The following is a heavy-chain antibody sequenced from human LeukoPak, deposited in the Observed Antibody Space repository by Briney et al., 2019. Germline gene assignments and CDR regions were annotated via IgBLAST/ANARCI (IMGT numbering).Heavy chain of an antibody. J-gene: IGHJ5*02. V-gene: IGHV5-10-1*01. CDR3: ARHLVVVAATVSRWFDP. CDR1: GYSFTSYW. D-gene: IGHD2-15*01. CDR2: IVPSDSYT. Sequence: GEALRISCKGSGYSFTSYWISWVRQMPGKDLEWMGRIVPSDSYTNYSPSFQGHVTISADKSISTAYLQWSSLKASDTAMYYCARHLVVVAATVSRWFDPWGQGTLVTVSS.